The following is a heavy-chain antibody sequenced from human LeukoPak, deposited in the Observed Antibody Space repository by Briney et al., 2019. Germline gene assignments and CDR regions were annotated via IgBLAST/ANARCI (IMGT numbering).Heavy chain of an antibody. J-gene: IGHJ4*02. CDR3: ARVNYYDSSGTDY. CDR2: IYYSGST. V-gene: IGHV4-59*01. Sequence: PSETLSLTCTVSGDSISSYYWSWIRQPPGKGLEWIGYIYYSGSTNYNPSLKSRVTISVGTSKNQFSLRLSSVTAADTAVYYCARVNYYDSSGTDYWGQGTLVTVSS. CDR1: GDSISSYY. D-gene: IGHD3-22*01.